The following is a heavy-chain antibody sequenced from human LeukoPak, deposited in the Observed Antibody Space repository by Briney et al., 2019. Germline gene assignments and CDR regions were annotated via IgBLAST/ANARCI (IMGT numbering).Heavy chain of an antibody. Sequence: PGGSLRLSWAASGFTFSSYSMNWVRRAPGKGLEWVSSISSSSSYIYYADSVKGRFTISRDNAKNSLYLQMNSLRAEDTAVYYCARVAFGEPDYWGQGTLVTVSS. J-gene: IGHJ4*02. CDR3: ARVAFGEPDY. V-gene: IGHV3-21*01. CDR2: ISSSSSYI. D-gene: IGHD3-3*01. CDR1: GFTFSSYS.